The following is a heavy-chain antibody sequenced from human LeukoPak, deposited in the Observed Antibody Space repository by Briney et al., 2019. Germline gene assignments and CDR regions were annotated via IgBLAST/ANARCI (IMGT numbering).Heavy chain of an antibody. V-gene: IGHV3-48*04. J-gene: IGHJ4*02. CDR3: ARVDPPAPADY. CDR1: GFTFSTRS. CDR2: ISSSSDII. Sequence: GGSLRLSCAASGFTFSTRSMNWVRQAPGKGLEWVSYISSSSDIIHYADSVKGRFTISRDNAKNSLYLQMNSLRAEDTAVYYCARVDPPAPADYWGQGTLVTVSS.